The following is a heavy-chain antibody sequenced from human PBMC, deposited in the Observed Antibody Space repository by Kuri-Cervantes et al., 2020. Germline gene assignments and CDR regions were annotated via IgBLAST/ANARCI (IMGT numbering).Heavy chain of an antibody. V-gene: IGHV5-51*01. D-gene: IGHD3-22*01. J-gene: IGHJ3*02. CDR3: ARRVTMIVVGAFDI. CDR2: IYPGDSDT. CDR1: GYSFTDYW. Sequence: GESLKISCRTSGYSFTDYWIGWVRQVPGKGLEWMGIIYPGDSDTRYSPSFQGQVTISADKSISTAYLQWSSLKASDTAMYYCARRVTMIVVGAFDIWGQGTMVTVSS.